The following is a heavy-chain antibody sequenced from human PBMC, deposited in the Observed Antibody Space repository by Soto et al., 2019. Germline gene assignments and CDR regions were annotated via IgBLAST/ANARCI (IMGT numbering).Heavy chain of an antibody. Sequence: ASVKVSCKVSGYTLTELSMHWVRQAPGKGIERMRGFDPEDGETIYAQKFQGRVTMTEDTSTDTAYMELSSLRSEDTAVYYCATWAAAGTGFDYWGQGTLVTVSS. CDR3: ATWAAAGTGFDY. V-gene: IGHV1-24*01. J-gene: IGHJ4*02. CDR2: FDPEDGET. CDR1: GYTLTELS. D-gene: IGHD6-13*01.